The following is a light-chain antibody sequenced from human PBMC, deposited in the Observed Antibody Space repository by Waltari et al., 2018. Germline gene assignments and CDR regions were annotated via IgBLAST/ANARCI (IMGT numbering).Light chain of an antibody. J-gene: IGLJ2*01. CDR1: SNDVGRYNL. V-gene: IGLV2-23*01. CDR2: EGS. Sequence: QSALTQPASVSGSPGQSITIPCTGTSNDVGRYNLLSWYQRHPGKAHELLIYEGSKRPSGVSNRFSGSKSGNTASLTISGLQAEDEADYFCCSYASGSTIIFGGGTKLTVL. CDR3: CSYASGSTII.